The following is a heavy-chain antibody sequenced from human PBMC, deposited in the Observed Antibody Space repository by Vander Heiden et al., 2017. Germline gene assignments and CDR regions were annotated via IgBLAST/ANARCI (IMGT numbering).Heavy chain of an antibody. V-gene: IGHV6-1*01. CDR1: GDRVSSNSAS. D-gene: IGHD3-10*01. CDR3: ARGYGESVYWYFDV. J-gene: IGHJ2*01. Sequence: QVQLQQSGPGLVKPSQTLSLTCAISGDRVSSNSASWNWIRQSPSRGLEWLGRTYYRSKFYNEYAVSVKSRIFINPDTSKNQFSLQLNSVTPEDTAVYYCARGYGESVYWYFDVWGRGTLVTVSS. CDR2: TYYRSKFYN.